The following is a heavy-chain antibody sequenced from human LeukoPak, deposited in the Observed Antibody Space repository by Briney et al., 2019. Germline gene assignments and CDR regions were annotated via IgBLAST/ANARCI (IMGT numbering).Heavy chain of an antibody. CDR2: IRYDGSNK. V-gene: IGHV3-30*02. CDR3: ARRAGDYSHPYDY. J-gene: IGHJ4*02. D-gene: IGHD3-22*01. CDR1: GFTFSSYG. Sequence: GGSLRLSCAASGFTFSSYGMHWVRQAPGKGVEWVAFIRYDGSNKYYADSVKGRFTISRDNSKNTLYLQMNSLRAEDTAVYYCARRAGDYSHPYDYWGQGIRVTVSS.